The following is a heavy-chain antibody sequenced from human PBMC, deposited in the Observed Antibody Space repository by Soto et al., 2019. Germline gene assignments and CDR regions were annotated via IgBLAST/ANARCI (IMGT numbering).Heavy chain of an antibody. Sequence: ASVKVSCKASGYTFASYGISWVRQAPGQGLEWMGWISAYNGNTNYAQKLQGRVTMTTDTSTSTAYMELRSLRSYDTAVYYCARVKGSGYHNWFDPWGQGTLVTVSS. CDR2: ISAYNGNT. CDR1: GYTFASYG. D-gene: IGHD3-22*01. V-gene: IGHV1-18*01. CDR3: ARVKGSGYHNWFDP. J-gene: IGHJ5*02.